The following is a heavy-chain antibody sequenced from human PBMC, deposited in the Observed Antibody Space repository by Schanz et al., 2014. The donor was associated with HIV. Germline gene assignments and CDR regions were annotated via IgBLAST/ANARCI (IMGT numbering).Heavy chain of an antibody. CDR2: ISYDGTNK. D-gene: IGHD3-16*01. Sequence: QVQLVESGGGVVQPGRSLRLSCAASGFIFSTYAMHWVRQAPGKGLEWVAVISYDGTNKDYGDSVKGRFTISRDNSKNTLNLQMDSLRREDTAVYYCAKDAGGAMDVWGQGTTVTVSS. CDR3: AKDAGGAMDV. CDR1: GFIFSTYA. J-gene: IGHJ6*02. V-gene: IGHV3-30*18.